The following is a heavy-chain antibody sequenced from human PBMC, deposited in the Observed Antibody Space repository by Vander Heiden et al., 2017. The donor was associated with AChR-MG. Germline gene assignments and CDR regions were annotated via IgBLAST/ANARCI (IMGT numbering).Heavy chain of an antibody. CDR3: AKEGRGWDIVVVPAATDY. CDR2: ISYDGSNK. CDR1: GFTFSSYG. J-gene: IGHJ4*02. V-gene: IGHV3-30*18. Sequence: QVQLVESGGGVVQPGRSLRLSCAASGFTFSSYGMHWVRQAPGKGLEWVAVISYDGSNKYYADSVKGRFTISRDNSKNTLYLQMNSLRAEDTAVYYCAKEGRGWDIVVVPAATDYWGQGTLVTVSS. D-gene: IGHD2-2*01.